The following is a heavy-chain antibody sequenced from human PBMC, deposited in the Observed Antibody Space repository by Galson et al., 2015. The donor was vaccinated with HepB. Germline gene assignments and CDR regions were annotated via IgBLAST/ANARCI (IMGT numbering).Heavy chain of an antibody. CDR3: ARGNLGSGSYFSFFDY. D-gene: IGHD1-26*01. CDR2: ISSSSSTI. J-gene: IGHJ4*02. CDR1: GFTFSSYS. V-gene: IGHV3-48*04. Sequence: SLRLSCAASGFTFSSYSMNWVRQAPGKGLEWVSYISSSSSTIYYADSVKGRFTISRDNAKNSLYLQMNSLRAEDTAVYYCARGNLGSGSYFSFFDYWGQGTLVTVSS.